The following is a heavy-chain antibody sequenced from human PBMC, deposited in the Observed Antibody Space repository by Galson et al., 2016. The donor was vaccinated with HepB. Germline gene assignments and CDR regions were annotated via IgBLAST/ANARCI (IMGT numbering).Heavy chain of an antibody. Sequence: LRLSCAASGFTFSNYALSWVRQAPGQGLEWVSSISGGGTNTYYSASAKGRFTISRDNSRNTLYLQMNSLRAEDTAVYYCAKDSEGAAGYYFDNLGQGTPVTVS. V-gene: IGHV3-23*01. J-gene: IGHJ4*02. CDR1: GFTFSNYA. D-gene: IGHD6-13*01. CDR3: AKDSEGAAGYYFDN. CDR2: ISGGGTNT.